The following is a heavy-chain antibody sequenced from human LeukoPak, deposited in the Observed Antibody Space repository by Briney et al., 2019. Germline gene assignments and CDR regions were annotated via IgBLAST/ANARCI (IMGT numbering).Heavy chain of an antibody. CDR1: GYTFTSYG. Sequence: ASVKVSCKASGYTFTSYGISWVRQAPGQGLEWMGWINPNSGGTNYAQKLQGRVTMTTDTSTSTAYMDLRSLRSDDTAVYYCARKLYDSSRYGQTYYFDYWGQGTLVTVSS. J-gene: IGHJ4*02. CDR2: INPNSGGT. CDR3: ARKLYDSSRYGQTYYFDY. D-gene: IGHD3-22*01. V-gene: IGHV1-18*01.